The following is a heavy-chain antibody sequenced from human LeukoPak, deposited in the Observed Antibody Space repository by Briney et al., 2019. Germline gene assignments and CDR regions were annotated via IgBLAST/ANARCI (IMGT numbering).Heavy chain of an antibody. CDR2: IKQGGREK. V-gene: IGHV3-7*01. D-gene: IGHD5-18*01. Sequence: GSLRLSCAASGFTFSRYLMSWVRQGPGKGLGGVANIKQGGREKYYVDSVKGRFTISRDNAKNSLYLQMNSLRAEDTAVYYCARGNSGYSYGYGIYYYYYYMDVWGKGTTVTVSS. CDR3: ARGNSGYSYGYGIYYYYYYMDV. J-gene: IGHJ6*03. CDR1: GFTFSRYL.